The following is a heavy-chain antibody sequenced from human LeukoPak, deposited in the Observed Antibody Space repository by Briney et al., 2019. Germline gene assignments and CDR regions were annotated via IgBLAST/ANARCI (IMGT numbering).Heavy chain of an antibody. D-gene: IGHD3-22*01. CDR1: GGSFSGYY. V-gene: IGHV4-59*01. Sequence: SETLSLTCAVYGGSFSGYYWSWIRQPPGKGLEWIGYIYYSGSTNYNPSLKSRVTISVDTSKNQFSLKLSSVTAADTAVYYCARSGEYYDSNPRGAFDIWGQGTMVTVSS. CDR3: ARSGEYYDSNPRGAFDI. CDR2: IYYSGST. J-gene: IGHJ3*02.